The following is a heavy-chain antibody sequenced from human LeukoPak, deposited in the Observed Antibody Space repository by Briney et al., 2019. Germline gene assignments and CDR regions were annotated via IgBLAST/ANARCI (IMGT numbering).Heavy chain of an antibody. J-gene: IGHJ4*02. Sequence: PGGSLRLSCAASGFTFNQYGIHWVRQAPGKGLEWVAIIWSDGSNKYYADSVKGRFTISRDNSKNTLYLQMNSLRPKDTAVYYCARGWWYTAADYWGQGTLVTVSS. D-gene: IGHD2-15*01. CDR2: IWSDGSNK. CDR1: GFTFNQYG. V-gene: IGHV3-30*02. CDR3: ARGWWYTAADY.